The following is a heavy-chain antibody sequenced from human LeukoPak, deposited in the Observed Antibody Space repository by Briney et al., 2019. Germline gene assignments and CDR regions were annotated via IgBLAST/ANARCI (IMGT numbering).Heavy chain of an antibody. J-gene: IGHJ4*02. D-gene: IGHD1-26*01. V-gene: IGHV3-23*01. CDR2: ISGSGGST. CDR1: GFTFSSYA. CDR3: AKWVVGATISYFDY. Sequence: GGSLRLSCAASGFTFSSYAMGWVRQAPGKGLEWVSSISGSGGSTYYADSVKGRFTISRDNSKNTLYLQMNSLRAEDTAVYYCAKWVVGATISYFDYWGQGTLVTVSS.